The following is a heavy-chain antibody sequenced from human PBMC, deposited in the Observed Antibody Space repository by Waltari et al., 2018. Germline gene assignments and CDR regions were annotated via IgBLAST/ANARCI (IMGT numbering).Heavy chain of an antibody. CDR2: INHSGST. CDR1: GGSFSGYY. Sequence: QVQLQQWGAGLLKPSETLSLTCAVYGGSFSGYYWSWIRQPPGKGLEWIGEINHSGSTNYNPSLKSRVTISVDTSKNQFSLKLSSVTAADTAVYYCARGREGLSQYYYYMDVWGKGTTVTVSS. V-gene: IGHV4-34*01. J-gene: IGHJ6*03. CDR3: ARGREGLSQYYYYMDV.